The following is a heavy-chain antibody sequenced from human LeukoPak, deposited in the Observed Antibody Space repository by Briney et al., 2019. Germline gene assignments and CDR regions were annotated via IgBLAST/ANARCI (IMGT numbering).Heavy chain of an antibody. J-gene: IGHJ4*02. V-gene: IGHV3-48*01. Sequence: GGSLRLSCAASGFTFSSYSMNSVRQAPGKGLEWVSYISSSSSTIYYADSVKGRFTISRDNAKNSLYLQMNSLRAEDTAVYYCARFYSSSSVGFDYWGQGTLVTVSS. CDR2: ISSSSSTI. CDR3: ARFYSSSSVGFDY. D-gene: IGHD6-6*01. CDR1: GFTFSSYS.